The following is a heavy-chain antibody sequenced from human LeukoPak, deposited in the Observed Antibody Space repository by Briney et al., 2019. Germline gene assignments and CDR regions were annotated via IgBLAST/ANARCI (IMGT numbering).Heavy chain of an antibody. V-gene: IGHV1-2*02. CDR2: INPRSGGT. D-gene: IGHD5/OR15-5a*01. CDR1: GYTFTSYD. Sequence: ASVKVSCKASGYTFTSYDINWVRQATGQGLEWMGWINPRSGGTNYAQKFQGRVTMTRDTSISAAYMDLSRLISDDTAVYYCARFDQVSETAGGYWGQGTLVTASS. J-gene: IGHJ4*02. CDR3: ARFDQVSETAGGY.